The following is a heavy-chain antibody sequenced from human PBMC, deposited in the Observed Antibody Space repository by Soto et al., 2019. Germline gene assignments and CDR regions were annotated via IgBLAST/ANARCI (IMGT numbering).Heavy chain of an antibody. D-gene: IGHD6-13*01. J-gene: IGHJ4*02. Sequence: QVQLVESGGGGVQPGTSLRLSCAASGFTFSSYGMHWVRQAPGKGLGWVAVIWYDGSNKYYADSVKGRFTISRDNSKNTLYLQMNGLRAEDTGVYYCARWGIADGDYWGQGTLVTVSS. CDR1: GFTFSSYG. V-gene: IGHV3-33*01. CDR2: IWYDGSNK. CDR3: ARWGIADGDY.